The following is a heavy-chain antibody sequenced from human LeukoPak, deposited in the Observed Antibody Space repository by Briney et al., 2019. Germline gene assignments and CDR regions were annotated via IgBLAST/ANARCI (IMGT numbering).Heavy chain of an antibody. V-gene: IGHV3-23*01. CDR1: GFTFSNYA. CDR3: AKSLAARWVIDY. J-gene: IGHJ4*02. D-gene: IGHD6-25*01. Sequence: GGSQRLSCAASGFTFSNYAMNWVRQAPGKGLEWVSGITDSGGSTYYADSVKGRFTISRDNSETTLYLQMNTLRAEDTAIYFCAKSLAARWVIDYWGQGTLVSVST. CDR2: ITDSGGST.